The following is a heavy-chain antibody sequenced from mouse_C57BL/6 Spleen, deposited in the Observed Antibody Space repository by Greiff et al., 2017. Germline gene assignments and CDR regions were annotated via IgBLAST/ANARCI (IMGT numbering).Heavy chain of an antibody. CDR2: LRLKSDNYAT. D-gene: IGHD2-10*02. J-gene: IGHJ4*01. V-gene: IGHV6-3*01. CDR1: GFTFSNYW. Sequence: DVMLVESGGGLVQPGGSMKLSCVASGFTFSNYWMNWVRQSPEKGLEWVAHLRLKSDNYATHYAESVKGRFTISRDDSKSSVYLQMNNLRAEEIGIYYCTSDSIREDAKDYRGQGTSVTVS. CDR3: TSDSIREDAKDY.